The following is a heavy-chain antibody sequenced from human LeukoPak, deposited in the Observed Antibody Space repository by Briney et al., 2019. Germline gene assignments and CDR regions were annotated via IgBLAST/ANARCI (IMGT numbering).Heavy chain of an antibody. D-gene: IGHD3-10*01. CDR1: GFTFSDFY. Sequence: GGSLRLSCAASGFTFSDFYMTWIRQAPGKGLEWVSYISHIGDIIYYADSVRGRFTISRDNAKNSLYLQMNSLRAEHTAVYYCARVGVGTLVRGVSYWYFDLWGRSTLVTVSS. V-gene: IGHV3-11*01. J-gene: IGHJ2*01. CDR2: ISHIGDII. CDR3: ARVGVGTLVRGVSYWYFDL.